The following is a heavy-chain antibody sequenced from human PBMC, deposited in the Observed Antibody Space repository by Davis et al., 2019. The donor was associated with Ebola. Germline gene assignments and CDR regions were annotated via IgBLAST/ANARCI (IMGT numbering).Heavy chain of an antibody. J-gene: IGHJ4*02. D-gene: IGHD6-13*01. V-gene: IGHV1-46*01. CDR3: ARDGGDHSSSWSRSRGYPIDF. Sequence: AASVKVSCKASGYTFTNYYMHWVRQAPGQGLEWMGMINPNDGRTIYAQKFQGRVTMTRATSTSTVYLELSSLRSEDTATYFCARDGGDHSSSWSRSRGYPIDFWGQGTLVTVSS. CDR1: GYTFTNYY. CDR2: INPNDGRT.